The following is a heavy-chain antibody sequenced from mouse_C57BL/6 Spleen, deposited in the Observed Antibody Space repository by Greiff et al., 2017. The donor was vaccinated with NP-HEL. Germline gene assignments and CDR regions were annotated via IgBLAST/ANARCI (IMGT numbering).Heavy chain of an antibody. CDR1: GYTFTSYG. CDR3: ARKGFTTVVANFDY. V-gene: IGHV1-81*01. CDR2: IYPRSGNT. Sequence: QVQLQQSGAELARPGASVKLSCKASGYTFTSYGISWVKQRTGQGLEWIGEIYPRSGNTYYNEKFKGKATLTADKSSSTAYMELRSLTSEDSAVYFCARKGFTTVVANFDYWGQGTTLTVSS. J-gene: IGHJ2*01. D-gene: IGHD1-1*01.